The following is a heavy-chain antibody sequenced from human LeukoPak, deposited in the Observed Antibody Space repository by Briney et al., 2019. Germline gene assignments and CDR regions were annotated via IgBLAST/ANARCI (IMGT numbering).Heavy chain of an antibody. V-gene: IGHV1-2*04. J-gene: IGHJ6*02. D-gene: IGHD6-13*01. CDR3: ARGSTAAAGTPLPYYYYGMDV. Sequence: ASVKVSCKASGYTFTGYYMHWVRQAPGQGLEWMGWINPNSGGTNYAQKFQGWVTMTRDMSISTAYMELSRLRSDDTAVYYCARGSTAAAGTPLPYYYYGMDVWGQGTTVTVSS. CDR2: INPNSGGT. CDR1: GYTFTGYY.